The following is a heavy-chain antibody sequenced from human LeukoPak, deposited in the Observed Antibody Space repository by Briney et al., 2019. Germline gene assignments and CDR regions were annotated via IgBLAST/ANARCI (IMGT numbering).Heavy chain of an antibody. CDR1: GGSISSIIYY. CDR3: ARIRYSGYDHDY. CDR2: IYYSGST. J-gene: IGHJ4*02. Sequence: SETLSLTCTVSGGSISSIIYYWSWIRQPPGKGLEWIGYIYYSGSTNYNPSLKSRVTISVDTSKNQFSLKLSSVTAADTAVYYCARIRYSGYDHDYWGQGTLVTVSS. D-gene: IGHD5-12*01. V-gene: IGHV4-61*01.